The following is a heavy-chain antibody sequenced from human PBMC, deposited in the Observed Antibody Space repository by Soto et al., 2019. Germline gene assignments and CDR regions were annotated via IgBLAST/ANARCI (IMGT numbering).Heavy chain of an antibody. J-gene: IGHJ6*02. CDR2: ISGSGGST. CDR1: GFTFSSYA. Sequence: GGSLRLSCAASGFTFSSYAMSWVRQAPGKGLEWVSAISGSGGSTYYADSVKGRFTISRDNSKNTLYLQMNSLRAEDTAVYYCAKSSVSPGYSSGWYSVYYYYGMDVWGQGTTVTVSS. D-gene: IGHD6-19*01. V-gene: IGHV3-23*01. CDR3: AKSSVSPGYSSGWYSVYYYYGMDV.